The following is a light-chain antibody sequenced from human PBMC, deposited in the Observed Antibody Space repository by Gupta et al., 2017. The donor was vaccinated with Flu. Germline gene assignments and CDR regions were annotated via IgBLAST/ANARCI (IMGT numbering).Light chain of an antibody. CDR1: QSLLYSDGKTY. CDR2: EVS. CDR3: RQKIHLPWT. Sequence: DVVLTQTPLSLSGIPGQPASISCKSSQSLLYSDGKTYLYWYVQRPGQPPQPLIYEVSNRGSGVSDRFSGSGSGTXFTLKIXRVEAEDVGVYYCRQKIHLPWTFGXGTKVEIK. J-gene: IGKJ1*01. V-gene: IGKV2D-29*01.